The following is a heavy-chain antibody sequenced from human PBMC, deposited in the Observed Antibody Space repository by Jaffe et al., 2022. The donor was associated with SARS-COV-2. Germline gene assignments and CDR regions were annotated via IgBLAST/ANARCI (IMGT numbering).Heavy chain of an antibody. CDR2: INPNSGGT. D-gene: IGHD3-16*01. Sequence: QVQLVQSGAEVKKPGASVKVSCKASGYTFTGYYMHWVRQAPGQGLEWMGWINPNSGGTNYAQKFQGRVTMTRDTSISTAYMELSRLRSDDTAVYYCARWYDYVWGNNDPFPAFDPWGQGTLVTVSS. CDR3: ARWYDYVWGNNDPFPAFDP. CDR1: GYTFTGYY. J-gene: IGHJ5*02. V-gene: IGHV1-2*02.